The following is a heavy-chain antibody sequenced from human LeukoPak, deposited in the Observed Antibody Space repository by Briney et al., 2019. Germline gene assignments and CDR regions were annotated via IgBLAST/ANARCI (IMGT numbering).Heavy chain of an antibody. Sequence: KTSQTLSLTCAVSGGSISSGGYSWSWIRQPPGKGLEWIGYIYYSGSTYYNPSLKSRVTISVDTSKNQFSLKLSSVTAADTAVYYCARGSYCSSTSCHEPDYFDYWGQGTLVTVSS. CDR1: GGSISSGGYS. CDR2: IYYSGST. V-gene: IGHV4-31*11. CDR3: ARGSYCSSTSCHEPDYFDY. D-gene: IGHD2-2*01. J-gene: IGHJ4*02.